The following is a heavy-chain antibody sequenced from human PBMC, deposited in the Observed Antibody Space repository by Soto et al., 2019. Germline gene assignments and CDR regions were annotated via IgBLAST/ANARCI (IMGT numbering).Heavy chain of an antibody. CDR2: IHHSGNS. J-gene: IGHJ4*02. Sequence: SETLSLTCAVSEDALRSDKSWRWVRQPPGKGLEWIGEIHHSGNSNYNPSLKRRVIISVDKSKNQFSLKLSSVTDADTAVYYCARGVRQQQRDYWGQGTLVTVSS. D-gene: IGHD6-13*01. V-gene: IGHV4-4*02. CDR3: ARGVRQQQRDY. CDR1: EDALRSDKS.